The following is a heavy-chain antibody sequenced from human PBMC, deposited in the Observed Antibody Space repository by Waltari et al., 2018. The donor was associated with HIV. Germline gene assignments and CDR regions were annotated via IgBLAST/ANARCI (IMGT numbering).Heavy chain of an antibody. CDR1: TGYITQSYY. CDR3: VALRTVTGTIDK. V-gene: IGHV4-39*01. Sequence: QLQLQESGPALVKPSETLSLTCTVSTGYITQSYYWGWVLQFPGTGLEWIGSIYSNGVSHYAPSLKSRVALSVDMSKNQFSLTLTAVTAADTSRYFCVALRTVTGTIDKWGQGTLVTVS. D-gene: IGHD6-19*01. CDR2: IYSNGVS. J-gene: IGHJ4*02.